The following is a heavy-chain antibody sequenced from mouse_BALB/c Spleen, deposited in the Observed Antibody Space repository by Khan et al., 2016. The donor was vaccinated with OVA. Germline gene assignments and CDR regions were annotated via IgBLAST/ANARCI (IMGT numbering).Heavy chain of an antibody. D-gene: IGHD1-1*01. CDR1: GYTFTSYW. Sequence: QVQLQQSGAELVKAGASVKMSCKASGYTFTSYWMHWVKQRLGQGLEWFAETNPTNGRTYYNEKFKSKATLTVDRSSSPAYMLLICPTFEESAVYDCARIKKIVATYFDYWGQGTTLTVSS. J-gene: IGHJ2*01. CDR3: ARIKKIVATYFDY. V-gene: IGHV1S81*02. CDR2: TNPTNGRT.